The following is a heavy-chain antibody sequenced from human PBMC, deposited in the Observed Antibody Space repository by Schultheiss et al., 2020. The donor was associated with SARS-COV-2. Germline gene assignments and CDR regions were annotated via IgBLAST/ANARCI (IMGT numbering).Heavy chain of an antibody. CDR2: ISGSGDST. J-gene: IGHJ4*02. D-gene: IGHD6-6*01. Sequence: GESLKISCAASGFTFSSYGMHWVRQAPGKGLEWVSAISGSGDSTYYADSVKGRFTISRDNAKNTLYLQMNSLRAGDTAVYYCASLQDSSSSGGDYFDYWGQGTLVTVSS. V-gene: IGHV3-23*01. CDR1: GFTFSSYG. CDR3: ASLQDSSSSGGDYFDY.